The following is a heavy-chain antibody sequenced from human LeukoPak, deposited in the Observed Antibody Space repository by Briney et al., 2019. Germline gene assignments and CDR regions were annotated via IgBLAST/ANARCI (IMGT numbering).Heavy chain of an antibody. CDR1: GFTFSSYS. CDR2: ISSSSSYI. Sequence: GGSLRLSCAASGFTFSSYSMNWVRQAPGKGLEWVSSISSSSSYIYYADSVKGRFTISRDNAKNSLYLQMNSLRAEDTAVYYCARRGASWYGGYYFDYWGQGTLVTVSS. J-gene: IGHJ4*02. D-gene: IGHD2-2*01. CDR3: ARRGASWYGGYYFDY. V-gene: IGHV3-21*01.